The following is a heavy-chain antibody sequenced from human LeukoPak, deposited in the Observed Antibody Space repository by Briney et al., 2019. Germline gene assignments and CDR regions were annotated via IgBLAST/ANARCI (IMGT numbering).Heavy chain of an antibody. CDR1: GHPISTYY. D-gene: IGHD4/OR15-4a*01. Sequence: SDTLSLTCTVSGHPISTYYWRWIRQPAGKGLEWIGRIYTSGSNNYNPPLKRRVTLPVDTPKKHLSLKVTSVTAADTAVYYCARAKDNYRGNDAFDIWGQGTMVTVSS. CDR2: IYTSGSN. J-gene: IGHJ3*02. CDR3: ARAKDNYRGNDAFDI. V-gene: IGHV4-4*07.